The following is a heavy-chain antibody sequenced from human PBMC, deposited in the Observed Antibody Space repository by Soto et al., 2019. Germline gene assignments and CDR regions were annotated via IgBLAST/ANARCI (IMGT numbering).Heavy chain of an antibody. D-gene: IGHD6-13*01. V-gene: IGHV2-26*01. J-gene: IGHJ4*02. Sequence: GSGPTLVNPTEPLTLTCTVSGFSLSNARVGVGWIRQPPGKALEWLAHIFSNDEDSYSPSLKSRVTISKDTSKSQVVLTMTKIDPVDTATYYCARIRVAGPGRAAACKPLYYCDYWGQGTLVTVSS. CDR1: GFSLSNARVG. CDR3: ARIRVAGPGRAAACKPLYYCDY. CDR2: IFSNDED.